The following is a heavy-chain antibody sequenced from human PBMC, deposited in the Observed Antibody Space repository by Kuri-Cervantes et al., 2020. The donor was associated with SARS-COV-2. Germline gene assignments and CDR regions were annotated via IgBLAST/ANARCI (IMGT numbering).Heavy chain of an antibody. V-gene: IGHV5-51*01. CDR3: ARQIVVVPAAIYWFDP. D-gene: IGHD2-2*01. CDR2: IYPGDSDT. J-gene: IGHJ5*02. CDR1: GYSFTSYW. Sequence: GESLKISCKGSGYSFTSYWIGWVRQMPGKGLEWMGIIYPGDSDTRYSPSFQGQVTISADKSISTAYLHWSSLKASDTDMYYCARQIVVVPAAIYWFDPWGQGTLVTVSS.